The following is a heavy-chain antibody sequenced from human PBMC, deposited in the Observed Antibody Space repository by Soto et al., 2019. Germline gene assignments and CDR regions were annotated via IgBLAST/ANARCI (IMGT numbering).Heavy chain of an antibody. CDR1: GFTFSSYS. V-gene: IGHV3-48*02. CDR2: ISSSSSTI. Sequence: EVQLVESGGGLVQPGGSLRLSCAASGFTFSSYSMNWVRQAPGKGLEWVSYISSSSSTIYYADSVKGRFTISRDNAKNSLYLQMNSLRDEDTAVYYCAVRKAARPEWYFDLWGRGTLVTVSS. D-gene: IGHD6-6*01. CDR3: AVRKAARPEWYFDL. J-gene: IGHJ2*01.